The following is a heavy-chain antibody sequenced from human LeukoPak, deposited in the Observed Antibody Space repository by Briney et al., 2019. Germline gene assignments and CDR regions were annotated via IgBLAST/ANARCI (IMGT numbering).Heavy chain of an antibody. V-gene: IGHV1-69*01. D-gene: IGHD1-26*01. CDR2: IIPIFGTA. CDR1: GXXXXSYX. J-gene: IGHJ4*02. CDR3: ARAVGWELYHFDY. Sequence: VXVSCKASGXXXXSYXXSWVXXAXGQGLXXMGXIIPIFGTANYAQKFQGRVTITADESTSTAYMELSSLRSEDTAVYYCARAVGWELYHFDYWGQGTLVTVSS.